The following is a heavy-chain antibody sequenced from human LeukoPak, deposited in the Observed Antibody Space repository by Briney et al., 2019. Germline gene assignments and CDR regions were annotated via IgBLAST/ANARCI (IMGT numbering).Heavy chain of an antibody. CDR3: ARALSITMVRGTPYMDV. Sequence: SETLSLTCAVYGGSFSGYYWSWIRQPPGKGLEWIGEINHSGSTNYNSSLKSRVTISVDTSKNQFSLKLSSVTAADTAVYYCARALSITMVRGTPYMDVWGKGTTVTVSS. D-gene: IGHD3-10*01. J-gene: IGHJ6*03. CDR2: INHSGST. CDR1: GGSFSGYY. V-gene: IGHV4-34*01.